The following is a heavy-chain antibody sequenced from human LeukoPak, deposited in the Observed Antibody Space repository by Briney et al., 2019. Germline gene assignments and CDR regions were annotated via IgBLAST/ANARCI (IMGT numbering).Heavy chain of an antibody. CDR1: GFTFSSYS. V-gene: IGHV3-21*01. Sequence: GGSLRLSCAASGFTFSSYSMNWVRQAPGKGLEWVSSISSSSSYIYYADSVKGRFTISRDNAKNSLYLQMSSLRAEDTAVYYCARGALGDAFDIWGQGTMVTVSS. CDR2: ISSSSSYI. CDR3: ARGALGDAFDI. D-gene: IGHD7-27*01. J-gene: IGHJ3*02.